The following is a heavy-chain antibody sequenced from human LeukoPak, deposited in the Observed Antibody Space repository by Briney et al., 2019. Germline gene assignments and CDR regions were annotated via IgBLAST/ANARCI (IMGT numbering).Heavy chain of an antibody. V-gene: IGHV3-23*01. CDR3: AKGGGVGTINMNVVVKETLQFDY. J-gene: IGHJ4*01. CDR1: GFTFSSYA. D-gene: IGHD3-22*01. Sequence: PGGSLRLSCAASGFTFSSYAMSWVRQAPGKGLEWVSAISGSGGSTYYADSVKGRFTISRDNSKNTLYLQMNSLRAEDTAVYYCAKGGGVGTINMNVVVKETLQFDYWGQGTLVNVFS. CDR2: ISGSGGST.